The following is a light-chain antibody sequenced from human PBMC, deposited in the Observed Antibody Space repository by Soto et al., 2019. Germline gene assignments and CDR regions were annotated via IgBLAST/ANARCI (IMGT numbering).Light chain of an antibody. CDR2: AAS. J-gene: IGKJ1*01. Sequence: DIQMTQSPYPLSASVGDRVIITCRASQSVSSYLNWYQLKPGKAPKLLIYAASSLQSGVPSRFSGSGSGTDFTLTISSLQPEDYASYYCQQSYSTPWTFGQGTKVEIK. V-gene: IGKV1-39*01. CDR1: QSVSSY. CDR3: QQSYSTPWT.